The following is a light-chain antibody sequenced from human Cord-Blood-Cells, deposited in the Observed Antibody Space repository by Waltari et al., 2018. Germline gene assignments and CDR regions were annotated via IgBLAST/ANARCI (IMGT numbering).Light chain of an antibody. CDR1: QGVSSN. V-gene: IGKV3-11*01. CDR2: DAS. Sequence: EFVLPQSPATLLLSPGERATRSCRASQGVSSNLAWYQQKPGQAPRLLIYDASNRATGTPASVSGSGSGTDFTISSISLEPEDFAVCYWQQRSNLLTFGGGTKVEIK. J-gene: IGKJ4*01. CDR3: QQRSNLLT.